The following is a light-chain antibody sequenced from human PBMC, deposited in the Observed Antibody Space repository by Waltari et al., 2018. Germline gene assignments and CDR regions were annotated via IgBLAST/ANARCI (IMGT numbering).Light chain of an antibody. Sequence: QSALTLPASVSGSPGQSTSISRTGTSNATGSYNRVSWYQHHPGKAPKLLIYEVNKRPSGVSGRFSGSKSGNTASLTISGLQVEDEGDYYCCSYRGGHSWVFGGGAKLTVL. J-gene: IGLJ3*02. CDR1: SNATGSYNR. CDR2: EVN. CDR3: CSYRGGHSWV. V-gene: IGLV2-23*02.